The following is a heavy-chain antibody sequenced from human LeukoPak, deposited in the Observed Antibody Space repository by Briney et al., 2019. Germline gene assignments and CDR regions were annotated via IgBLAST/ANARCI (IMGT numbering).Heavy chain of an antibody. Sequence: SETLSLTCTVSGGSISSSSYYWGWIRQPPGKGLEWIGSIYYSGSTYYNPSLKSRVTISVDTSKNQFSLKLSSVTAADTAVYYCARGRTLSEGQQPRYRHDRKYYMDVWGKGTTVTVSS. CDR1: GGSISSSSYY. CDR2: IYYSGST. J-gene: IGHJ6*03. D-gene: IGHD6-13*01. CDR3: ARGRTLSEGQQPRYRHDRKYYMDV. V-gene: IGHV4-39*07.